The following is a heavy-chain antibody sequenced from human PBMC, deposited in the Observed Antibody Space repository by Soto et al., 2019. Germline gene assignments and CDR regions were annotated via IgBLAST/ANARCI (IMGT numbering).Heavy chain of an antibody. D-gene: IGHD3-3*01. V-gene: IGHV1-69*06. CDR2: IIPIFGTA. CDR3: ARDLYYDFWSGPYYYYGMDV. J-gene: IGHJ6*02. Sequence: ASVKVSCKASGGTFSSYAISCVRQAPGQGLEWMGGIIPIFGTANYAQEFQGRVTITADKSTSTAYMELSSLRSEDTAVYYCARDLYYDFWSGPYYYYGMDVWGQGTTVTVSS. CDR1: GGTFSSYA.